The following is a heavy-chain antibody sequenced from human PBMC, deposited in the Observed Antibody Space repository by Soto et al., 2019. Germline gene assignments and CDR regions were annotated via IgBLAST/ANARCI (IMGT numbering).Heavy chain of an antibody. CDR1: GGSISSYY. V-gene: IGHV4-59*01. CDR2: IYYSGST. J-gene: IGHJ4*02. CDR3: ARGGARYSGYEIFDY. D-gene: IGHD5-12*01. Sequence: PSETLSLTCTVSGGSISSYYWSWIRQPPGKGLEWIGYIYYSGSTNYNPSLKSRVTISVDTSKNQFSLKLSSVTAADTAVYYCARGGARYSGYEIFDYWGQGTLGTVSS.